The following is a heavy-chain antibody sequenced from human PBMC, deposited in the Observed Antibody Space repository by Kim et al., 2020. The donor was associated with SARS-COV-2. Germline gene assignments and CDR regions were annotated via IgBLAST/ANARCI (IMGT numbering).Heavy chain of an antibody. CDR2: IYYSGST. D-gene: IGHD3-3*01. J-gene: IGHJ4*02. CDR1: GGSISSSSYY. CDR3: VRHPTAKVLRFLEWLLYLDC. Sequence: SETLSLTCTVSGGSISSSSYYWGWIRQPPGKGLEWIGSIYYSGSTYYNPSLNSRVTISVDTSKNQFSLKLSSVTAADTAVYYCVRHPTAKVLRFLEWLLYLDCWGQGTLVTVSS. V-gene: IGHV4-39*01.